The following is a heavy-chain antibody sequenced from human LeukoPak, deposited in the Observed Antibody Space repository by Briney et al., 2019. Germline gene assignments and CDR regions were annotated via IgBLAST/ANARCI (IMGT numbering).Heavy chain of an antibody. D-gene: IGHD3-3*01. Sequence: GGSLRLSCAASEFAFSDAWMNWVRQAPGKGLEWVSSISSSSSYIYYADSVKGRFTISRDNAKNSLYLQMNSLRAEDTAVYYCARDLYDFWSGSFDYWGQGTLVTVSS. J-gene: IGHJ4*02. V-gene: IGHV3-21*01. CDR2: ISSSSSYI. CDR3: ARDLYDFWSGSFDY. CDR1: EFAFSDAW.